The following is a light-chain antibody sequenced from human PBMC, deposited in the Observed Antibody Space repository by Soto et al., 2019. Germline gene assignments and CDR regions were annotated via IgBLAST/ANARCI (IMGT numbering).Light chain of an antibody. V-gene: IGLV2-23*01. Sequence: LTQPASVSGSPGQSITISCTGSTSDVGSYKLVSWYQHHPGKAPKLLINEDNKRPSGVSTRFSGSKSANTASLTISGLQAEDEADYYCCSYGGRTTYVLGPGTKVTVL. CDR3: CSYGGRTTYV. J-gene: IGLJ1*01. CDR1: TSDVGSYKL. CDR2: EDN.